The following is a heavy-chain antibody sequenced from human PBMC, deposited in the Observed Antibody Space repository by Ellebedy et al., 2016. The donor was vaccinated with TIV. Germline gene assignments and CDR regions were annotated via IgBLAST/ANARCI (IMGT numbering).Heavy chain of an antibody. J-gene: IGHJ4*02. CDR3: ARDEVLGEFNY. CDR2: ISYDGSNK. D-gene: IGHD3-10*02. V-gene: IGHV3-30-3*01. Sequence: GESLKISCAASGFSVSSYVMHWVRQAPGKGLEWVAVISYDGSNKYYADSVKGRFTISRDNAKKSLYLQMNSLRVEDTAVYYCARDEVLGEFNYWGQGTPVTVSS. CDR1: GFSVSSYV.